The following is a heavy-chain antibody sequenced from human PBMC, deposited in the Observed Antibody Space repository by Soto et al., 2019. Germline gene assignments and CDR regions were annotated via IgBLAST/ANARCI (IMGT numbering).Heavy chain of an antibody. CDR2: IYPGDSDA. CDR3: GRNCYDYLDX. J-gene: IGHJ4*02. V-gene: IGHV5-51*01. Sequence: VEALKISCKASGYSFTNYWIGWVRQMPGKGVEWVGIIYPGDSDARYSPSFQGQVTISVYRSINTAYLQWSSLKASDTAMYYCGRNCYDYLDXWGWGTLVTVSX. D-gene: IGHD3-16*01. CDR1: GYSFTNYW.